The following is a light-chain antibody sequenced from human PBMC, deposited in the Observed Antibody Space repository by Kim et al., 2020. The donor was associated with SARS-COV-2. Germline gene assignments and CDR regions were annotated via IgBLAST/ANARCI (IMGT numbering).Light chain of an antibody. V-gene: IGKV3-11*01. CDR2: DAS. CDR1: QNIDTH. CDR3: QHQDN. J-gene: IGKJ2*01. Sequence: PATLSLSPGESATLSCGASQNIDTHLVWYQQKPGQAPRLLIYDASNRATGIPARISGSGSGTYFALTISSLEPEDFAVYYCQHQDNFGQGTKLEI.